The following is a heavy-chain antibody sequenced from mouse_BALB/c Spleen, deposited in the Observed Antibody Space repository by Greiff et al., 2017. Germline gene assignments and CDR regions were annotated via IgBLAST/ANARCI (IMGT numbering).Heavy chain of an antibody. CDR3: ARGDYYAPYAMDY. V-gene: IGHV3-2*02. Sequence: EVQLQESGPGLVKPSQSLSLTCTVTGYSITSDYAWNWIRQFPGNKLEWMGYISYSGSTSYNPSLKSRISITRDTSKNQFFLQSNSVTTEDTATYYCARGDYYAPYAMDYWGQGTSVTVSS. CDR1: GYSITSDYA. CDR2: ISYSGST. J-gene: IGHJ4*01. D-gene: IGHD1-1*01.